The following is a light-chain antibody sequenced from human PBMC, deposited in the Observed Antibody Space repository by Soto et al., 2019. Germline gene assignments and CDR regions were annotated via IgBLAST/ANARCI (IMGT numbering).Light chain of an antibody. CDR2: AAS. Sequence: DIQMTQSPSSLSASVGDRVTITCRASQGISNYLAWYQQKPGKVPKLLIYAASTLQSGVPSRFSGSGSGTDFTRTISSLQPEDVATSYCQKYNRAPPWTFGQGTKVEIK. J-gene: IGKJ1*01. V-gene: IGKV1-27*01. CDR1: QGISNY. CDR3: QKYNRAPPWT.